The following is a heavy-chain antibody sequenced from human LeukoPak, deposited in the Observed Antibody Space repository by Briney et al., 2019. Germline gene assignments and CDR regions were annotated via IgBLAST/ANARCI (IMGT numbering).Heavy chain of an antibody. Sequence: ASETLSLTCAVYGGSFSGYYWSWIRQPPGKGLEWIGEISHSGSTNYNPSLESRVTISVDTSKNQFSLKLSSVTAADTAVYYCASSVRGTAWLNRWGQGTLVIVSS. CDR1: GGSFSGYY. D-gene: IGHD3-10*01. CDR2: ISHSGST. V-gene: IGHV4-34*01. CDR3: ASSVRGTAWLNR. J-gene: IGHJ4*02.